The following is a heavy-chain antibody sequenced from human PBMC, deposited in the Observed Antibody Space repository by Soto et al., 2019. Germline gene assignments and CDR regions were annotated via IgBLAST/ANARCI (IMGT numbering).Heavy chain of an antibody. D-gene: IGHD2-2*01. V-gene: IGHV1-2*04. CDR2: INPNSGGT. CDR3: ARGGYDIVVVPAADDAFDI. Sequence: ASVKVCCKASGDTFTGYYMHWVRQAPGQGLEWMGWINPNSGGTNYAQKFQGWVTMTRDTSISTAYMELSRLRSDDTAVYYCARGGYDIVVVPAADDAFDIWGQGTMVTVSS. J-gene: IGHJ3*02. CDR1: GDTFTGYY.